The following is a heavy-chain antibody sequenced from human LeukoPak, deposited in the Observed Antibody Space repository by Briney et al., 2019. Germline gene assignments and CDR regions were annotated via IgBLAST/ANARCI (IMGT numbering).Heavy chain of an antibody. CDR2: INHSGST. J-gene: IGHJ4*02. V-gene: IGHV4-34*01. Sequence: SETLSLTCAVYGGSFSGYYWSWIRQPPGKGREWIGEINHSGSTNYNPSLKSRVTISVDTSKNQFSLKLSSVTAADTAVYYCARDPGYSSPYFDYWGQGTLVTVSS. CDR3: ARDPGYSSPYFDY. D-gene: IGHD6-19*01. CDR1: GGSFSGYY.